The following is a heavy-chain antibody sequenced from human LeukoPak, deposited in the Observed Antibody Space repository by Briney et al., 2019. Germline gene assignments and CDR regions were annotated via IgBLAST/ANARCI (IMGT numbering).Heavy chain of an antibody. CDR1: GFTFSSYA. D-gene: IGHD3-9*01. CDR3: ARDHDILTLTSQNAFDI. CDR2: ISYDGSSK. V-gene: IGHV3-30*04. Sequence: PGGSLRLSCAASGFTFSSYAMHWFRKAPGKGLEWVAVISYDGSSKYYADSVKGRFTISRDNSKNTLYLQMNSLRAEDTAVYYCARDHDILTLTSQNAFDIWGQGTMVTVSS. J-gene: IGHJ3*02.